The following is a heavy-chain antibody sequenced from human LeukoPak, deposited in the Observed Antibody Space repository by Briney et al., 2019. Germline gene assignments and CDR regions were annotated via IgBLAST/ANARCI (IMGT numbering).Heavy chain of an antibody. Sequence: ASVKVSCKASGYTFTGYYMHWVRQAPGQGLEWMGWINPNSGGTNYAQKFQGRVTMTRDTSISTAYMELSRLRSDDTAVYYCARVFSSSWYSREFFDYWGQGTLVTVSS. J-gene: IGHJ4*02. CDR2: INPNSGGT. CDR1: GYTFTGYY. D-gene: IGHD6-13*01. CDR3: ARVFSSSWYSREFFDY. V-gene: IGHV1-2*02.